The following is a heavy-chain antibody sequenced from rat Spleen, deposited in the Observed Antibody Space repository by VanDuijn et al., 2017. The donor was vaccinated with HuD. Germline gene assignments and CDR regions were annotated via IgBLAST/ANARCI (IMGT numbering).Heavy chain of an antibody. D-gene: IGHD4-3*01. CDR1: GFTFSDYN. V-gene: IGHV5-7*01. CDR2: ISYDGSST. CDR3: ARHKSGYGVFDY. J-gene: IGHJ2*01. Sequence: EVQLVESGGGLVQPGRSLKLSCVASGFTFSDYNMAWVRQAPKKGLEWVATISYDGSSTYYRDSVKGRFTISRDNAKSTLYLQMDSLRSEDTATYYCARHKSGYGVFDYWGQGVMVTVSS.